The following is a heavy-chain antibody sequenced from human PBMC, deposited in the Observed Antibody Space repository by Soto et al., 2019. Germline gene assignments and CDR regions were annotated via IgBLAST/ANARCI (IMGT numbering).Heavy chain of an antibody. Sequence: GESLKISFQGSAYTFTNYWIGWVRHMPGKGLEWMGLIYPGDSDTRYSPSFQGKVTISADKSVSTAYLQWSSLTASDTAMYYCSKGQGMGGVFKWFEVRGQGALVNVSS. CDR1: AYTFTNYW. J-gene: IGHJ4*02. CDR3: SKGQGMGGVFKWFEV. CDR2: IYPGDSDT. D-gene: IGHD3-10*01. V-gene: IGHV5-51*01.